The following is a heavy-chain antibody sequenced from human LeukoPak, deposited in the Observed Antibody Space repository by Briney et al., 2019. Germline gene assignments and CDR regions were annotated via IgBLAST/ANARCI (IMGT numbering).Heavy chain of an antibody. V-gene: IGHV3-11*01. CDR1: GFIFSDYP. D-gene: IGHD1-7*01. J-gene: IGHJ3*01. Sequence: GGSLRLSCAASGFIFSDYPMSWIRQAPGKGLEWLSYTRVSDNNLYYADSVKGRFTISRDNAQTSLYLQMNSLRAEDTAVYYCARRIKGTTVHAFDFWGQGTMVTVSS. CDR3: ARRIKGTTVHAFDF. CDR2: TRVSDNNL.